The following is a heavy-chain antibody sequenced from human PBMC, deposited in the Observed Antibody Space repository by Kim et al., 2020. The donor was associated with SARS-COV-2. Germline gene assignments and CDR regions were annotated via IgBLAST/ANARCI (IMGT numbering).Heavy chain of an antibody. CDR3: AREDLGAHSSSWYNWFDP. V-gene: IGHV1-2*02. D-gene: IGHD6-13*01. J-gene: IGHJ5*02. Sequence: ASVKVSCKASGYTFTGYYMHWVRQAPGQGLEWMGWINPNSGGTNYAQKFQGRVTMTRDTSISTAYMELSRLRSDDTAVYYCAREDLGAHSSSWYNWFDPWGQGTLVTVSS. CDR1: GYTFTGYY. CDR2: INPNSGGT.